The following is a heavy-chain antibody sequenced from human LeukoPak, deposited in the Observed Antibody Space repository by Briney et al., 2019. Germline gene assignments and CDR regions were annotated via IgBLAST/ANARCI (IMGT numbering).Heavy chain of an antibody. J-gene: IGHJ6*02. V-gene: IGHV4-31*03. CDR1: GGSISSGGHY. D-gene: IGHD6-6*01. Sequence: SETLSLTCTVSGGSISSGGHYWSWIRQHPGQGLEWIGYIYYSGSTYYDPSPKSRVTMALDTSRNQFSLDLRSVTAADTAVYYCARDRPIAAASRMDVWGQGITVTVSS. CDR2: IYYSGST. CDR3: ARDRPIAAASRMDV.